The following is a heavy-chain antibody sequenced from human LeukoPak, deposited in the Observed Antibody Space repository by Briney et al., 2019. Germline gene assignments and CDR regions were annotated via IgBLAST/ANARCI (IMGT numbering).Heavy chain of an antibody. V-gene: IGHV3-23*01. J-gene: IGHJ4*02. CDR1: GFTSSSYA. Sequence: PGGSLRLSCAASGFTSSSYAMSWVRQAPGKGLEWVSAISGSGGSTYYADSVKGRFTISRDNSKNTLYLQMNSLRAEDTAVYYCAKDPSWCGEQFPYYFDYWGQGTLVTVSS. CDR3: AKDPSWCGEQFPYYFDY. D-gene: IGHD3-10*01. CDR2: ISGSGGST.